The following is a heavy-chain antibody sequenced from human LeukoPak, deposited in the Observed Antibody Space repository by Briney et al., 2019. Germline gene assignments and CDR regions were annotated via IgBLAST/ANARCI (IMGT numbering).Heavy chain of an antibody. CDR3: ARVWGVVTPPDAFDI. V-gene: IGHV1-69*05. CDR2: IIPIFGTA. D-gene: IGHD4-23*01. Sequence: SVKVSFKASGGTFSSYAISWVRQAPGQGLEWMGGIIPIFGTANYAQKFPGRVTSTTDEFTSTAYMELSSLRSEDTAVYYCARVWGVVTPPDAFDIWGQGTMVTVSS. J-gene: IGHJ3*02. CDR1: GGTFSSYA.